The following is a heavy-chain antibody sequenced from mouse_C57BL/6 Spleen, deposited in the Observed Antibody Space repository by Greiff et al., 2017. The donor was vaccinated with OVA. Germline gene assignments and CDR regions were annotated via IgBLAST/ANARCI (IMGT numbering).Heavy chain of an antibody. D-gene: IGHD2-1*01. V-gene: IGHV2-3*01. CDR3: AKEGIYYGNSRFFNDAMDY. CDR2: IWGDGST. J-gene: IGHJ4*01. Sequence: VHLVESGPGLVAPSQSLSITCTVSGFSLTSYGVSWVRQPPGKGLEWLGVIWGDGSTNYHSALISRLSISKDNSKSQVFLKLNSLQTDDTATYYCAKEGIYYGNSRFFNDAMDYWGQGTSVTVSS. CDR1: GFSLTSYG.